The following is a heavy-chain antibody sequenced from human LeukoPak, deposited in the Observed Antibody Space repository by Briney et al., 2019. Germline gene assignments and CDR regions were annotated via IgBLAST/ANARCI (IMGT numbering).Heavy chain of an antibody. D-gene: IGHD1-26*01. CDR2: IKPDGSEK. J-gene: IGHJ5*02. CDR1: GFTFGTYW. V-gene: IGHV3-7*01. CDR3: ARGSFRFDP. Sequence: PGGSLRLSCAASGFTFGTYWMTWVRQAPGKGLEWVANIKPDGSEKNYVDSVKGRFTISRDNAKNSLSLQMNSLTAEDTAVYYCARGSFRFDPWGQGTLVTVSS.